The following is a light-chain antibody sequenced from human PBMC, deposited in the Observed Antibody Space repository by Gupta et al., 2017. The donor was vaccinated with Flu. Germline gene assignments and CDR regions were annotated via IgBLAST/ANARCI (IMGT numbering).Light chain of an antibody. Sequence: HSVPTQPLSASGTSAQTITITCSGSSYNIRSNYVYWSQHVLGTDPQLRNHRNHQRPSGAPDRFACAKSGTSAVPAISGRGSEDDADDYCAAWDDSMSGSWVFGGGTKLTVL. CDR1: SYNIRSNY. V-gene: IGLV1-47*01. CDR3: AAWDDSMSGSWV. CDR2: RNH. J-gene: IGLJ3*02.